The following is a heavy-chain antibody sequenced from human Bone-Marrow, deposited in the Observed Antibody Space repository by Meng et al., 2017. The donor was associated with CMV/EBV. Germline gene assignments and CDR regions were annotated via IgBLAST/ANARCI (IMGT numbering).Heavy chain of an antibody. CDR3: ARRLRLDLGDYYYYGMDV. CDR1: GGTFSSYA. Sequence: ASVKVSCKASGGTFSSYAISWVRQAPGQGLEWMGWINPNSGGTNYAQKFQGRVTMTRDTSISTAYMELSRLRSDDTAVYYCARRLRLDLGDYYYYGMDVWGQGTTVTVSS. J-gene: IGHJ6*02. V-gene: IGHV1-2*02. CDR2: INPNSGGT. D-gene: IGHD1-26*01.